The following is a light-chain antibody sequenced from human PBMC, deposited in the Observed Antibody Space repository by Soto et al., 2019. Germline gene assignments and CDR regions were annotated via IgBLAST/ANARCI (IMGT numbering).Light chain of an antibody. V-gene: IGKV3-11*01. J-gene: IGKJ4*01. Sequence: EIVLTQSPATLSLSPGNRATLSCRSSESVSRYLACYQHKPGQAPRLLIYDASNRATGIPARFSGSGSGTDFTLTITSLEPEDFAVYYCQQRSNWPSTFGGGTKVEIK. CDR1: ESVSRY. CDR2: DAS. CDR3: QQRSNWPST.